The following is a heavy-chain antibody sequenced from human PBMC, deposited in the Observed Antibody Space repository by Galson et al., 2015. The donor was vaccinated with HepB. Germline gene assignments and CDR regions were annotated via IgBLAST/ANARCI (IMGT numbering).Heavy chain of an antibody. CDR1: GFTFSSYA. CDR3: ARSGVGFSGYPFDY. CDR2: ISYDGSNK. J-gene: IGHJ4*02. D-gene: IGHD3-22*01. Sequence: SLRLSCAASGFTFSSYAMHWVRQAPGKGLEWVAVISYDGSNKYYADSVKGRFTISRDNSKNTLYLQMNSLRAEDTAVYYCARSGVGFSGYPFDYWGQGTLVTVSS. V-gene: IGHV3-30-3*01.